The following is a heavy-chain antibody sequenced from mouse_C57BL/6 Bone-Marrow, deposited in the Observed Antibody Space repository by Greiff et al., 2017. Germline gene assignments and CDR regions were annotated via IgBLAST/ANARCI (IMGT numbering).Heavy chain of an antibody. Sequence: VQLQQPGAELVRPGSSVKLSCKASGYTFTSYWMHWVKQRPIQGLEWIGNIDPSDSETHYNQKFKDKATFTVDKSSSTDYMQLSSLTSEDSAVYYCARSTTVVAPDDWGQGTTLTVSS. CDR3: ARSTTVVAPDD. V-gene: IGHV1-52*01. D-gene: IGHD1-1*01. J-gene: IGHJ2*01. CDR1: GYTFTSYW. CDR2: IDPSDSET.